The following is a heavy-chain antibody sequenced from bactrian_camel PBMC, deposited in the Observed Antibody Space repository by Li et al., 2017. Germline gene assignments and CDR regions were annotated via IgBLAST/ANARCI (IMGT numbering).Heavy chain of an antibody. CDR1: GFTFSRYG. CDR2: INAGGGRT. J-gene: IGHJ4*01. D-gene: IGHD3*01. CDR3: AAAASVTSRLMGHTPPTGRYEYNY. Sequence: HVQLVESGGGLVQPGGSLRLSCTASGFTFSRYGMDWVRQAPGKGLEWVSGINAGGGRTVYADSVKCRFTISRDNAEKWLYLEMNSLKPEDTAMYYCAAAASVTSRLMGHTPPTGRYEYNYWGQGTQVTVS. V-gene: IGHV3S1*01.